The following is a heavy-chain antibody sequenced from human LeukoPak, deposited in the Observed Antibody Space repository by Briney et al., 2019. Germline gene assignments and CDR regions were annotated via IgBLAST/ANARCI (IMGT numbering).Heavy chain of an antibody. J-gene: IGHJ1*01. CDR3: ASSDCSGGSCYLWEYFQH. V-gene: IGHV1-69*06. Sequence: SVKVSCKASGGTFSSYAISWVRQAPGQGLEWMGGIIPIFGTANYAQKFQGRVTITADKSTSTAYMELSSPRSEDTAVYYCASSDCSGGSCYLWEYFQHWGQGTLVTVSS. D-gene: IGHD2-15*01. CDR1: GGTFSSYA. CDR2: IIPIFGTA.